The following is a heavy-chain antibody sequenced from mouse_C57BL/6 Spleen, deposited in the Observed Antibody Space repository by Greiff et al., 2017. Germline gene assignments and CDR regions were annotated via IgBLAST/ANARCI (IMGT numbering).Heavy chain of an antibody. V-gene: IGHV1-69*01. J-gene: IGHJ2*01. CDR3: ARTDSSGYYFDD. Sequence: QVQLQQPGAELVMPGASVKLSCKASGYTFTSYWMHWVKQRPGQGLEWIGEIDPSDSYTNYNQKFKGKSTLTVDKSSSTAYMQLSSLTSEDSAVYYCARTDSSGYYFDDWGQGTTLTVSS. D-gene: IGHD3-2*02. CDR2: IDPSDSYT. CDR1: GYTFTSYW.